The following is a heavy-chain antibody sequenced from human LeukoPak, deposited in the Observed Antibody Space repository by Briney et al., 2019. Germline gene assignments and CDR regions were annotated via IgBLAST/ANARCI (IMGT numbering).Heavy chain of an antibody. CDR1: GFTFSSYS. CDR3: EGLYYYGSGSYVYGMDV. V-gene: IGHV3-21*01. Sequence: GGSLRLSCAASGFTFSSYSMNWVRQAPGKGLEWVSSISSSSYIYYADSVKGRFTISRDNAKNSLYLQMNSLRAEDTAVYYCEGLYYYGSGSYVYGMDVWGQGTTVTVSS. D-gene: IGHD3-10*01. J-gene: IGHJ6*02. CDR2: ISSSSYI.